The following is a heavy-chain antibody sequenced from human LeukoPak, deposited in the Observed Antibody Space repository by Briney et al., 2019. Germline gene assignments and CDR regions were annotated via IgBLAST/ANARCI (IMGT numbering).Heavy chain of an antibody. J-gene: IGHJ4*02. CDR2: TRNKANSYTT. V-gene: IGHV3-72*01. CDR3: TTGIRGD. CDR1: GFIFSDHY. Sequence: GGSLRLSCAASGFIFSDHYMDWVRQAPGKGLEWVGRTRNKANSYTTEYAASVKGRFTISRDDSKNTLFLQMNSLKTEDTAVYYCTTGIRGDCGQGTLVTVSS.